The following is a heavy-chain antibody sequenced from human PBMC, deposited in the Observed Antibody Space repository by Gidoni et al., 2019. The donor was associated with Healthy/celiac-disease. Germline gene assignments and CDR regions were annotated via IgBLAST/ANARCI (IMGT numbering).Heavy chain of an antibody. D-gene: IGHD3-10*01. V-gene: IGHV3-9*01. CDR2: ISWRSGSV. CDR1: GFPFDDYA. CDR3: AKDIFTVVRGSFDY. Sequence: EVQLVESGGGLVQPGRSLRLSCAASGFPFDDYAMYWVRQAPGKGLEWVSGISWRSGSVDYADSVKGRFTISRDNAKNSVYLQMNSLRAEDTAFYYCAKDIFTVVRGSFDYWGQGTLVTVSS. J-gene: IGHJ4*02.